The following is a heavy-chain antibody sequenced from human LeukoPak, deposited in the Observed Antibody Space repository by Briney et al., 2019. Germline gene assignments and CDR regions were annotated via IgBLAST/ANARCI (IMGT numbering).Heavy chain of an antibody. D-gene: IGHD1-26*01. CDR2: IYTSGGT. V-gene: IGHV4-4*07. CDR3: ARENSGSYREFDY. Sequence: SETLSLTCTVSGGSISSYYWSWIRQPAGKGLKWIGRIYTSGGTNYNASLKSRVSMSVDTSKNQFSLKLSSVTAADTAVFYCARENSGSYREFDYWGQGTLVTVSS. J-gene: IGHJ4*02. CDR1: GGSISSYY.